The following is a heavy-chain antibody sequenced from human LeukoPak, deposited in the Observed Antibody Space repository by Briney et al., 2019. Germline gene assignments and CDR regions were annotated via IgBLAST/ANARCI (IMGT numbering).Heavy chain of an antibody. CDR3: ARMRCGSGSDFDY. J-gene: IGHJ4*02. V-gene: IGHV3-48*03. Sequence: GGSLRLSCAASGFTFSSYVMNWVRQAPGKGLEWVSYIGNSDRTIYYADSLKGRFTISRDNAKNSLYLQMNSLRAEDTAVYYCARMRCGSGSDFDYWGQGTLVTVSS. D-gene: IGHD3-10*01. CDR1: GFTFSSYV. CDR2: IGNSDRTI.